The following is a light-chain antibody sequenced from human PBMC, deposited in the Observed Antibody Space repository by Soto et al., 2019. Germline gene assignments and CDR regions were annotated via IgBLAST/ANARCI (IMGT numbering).Light chain of an antibody. V-gene: IGLV1-40*01. CDR2: GDN. CDR3: QSYDNSLNHVV. CDR1: SSNIGSFYD. Sequence: QSVLTQPPSVSGAPGQRVTIPWTGSSSNIGSFYDVHWYQQLPGTVPKLLIYGDNNRPSGVPDRFSGSKSGTAASLAITGLQAEDEADYYCQSYDNSLNHVVFGGGTKLTVL. J-gene: IGLJ2*01.